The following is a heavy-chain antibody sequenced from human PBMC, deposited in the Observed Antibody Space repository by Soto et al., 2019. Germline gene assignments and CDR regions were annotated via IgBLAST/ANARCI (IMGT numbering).Heavy chain of an antibody. CDR1: GYTFTSYG. CDR2: ISAYNGNT. J-gene: IGHJ6*03. V-gene: IGHV1-18*01. Sequence: QVQLVQSGAEVKKPGASVKVSCKASGYTFTSYGISWVRQAPGQGLEWMGWISAYNGNTNYAQKLQDRVTMTTDTSTSTAYMELRSLRSDDTAVYYCARGVVATIYYYYYYMDVWGKGTTVTVSS. D-gene: IGHD5-12*01. CDR3: ARGVVATIYYYYYYMDV.